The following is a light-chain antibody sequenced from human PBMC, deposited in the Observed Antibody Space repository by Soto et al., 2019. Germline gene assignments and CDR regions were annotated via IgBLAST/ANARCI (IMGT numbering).Light chain of an antibody. CDR3: QQYHSWPRT. J-gene: IGKJ1*01. CDR2: SVS. V-gene: IGKV3-15*01. CDR1: QSVSTN. Sequence: EIVLTQSPATLSVSPGDRASLSCRASQSVSTNLAWYQHKPGQPPRLLFYSVSARASGVPARYSVSGSETDFSLPSSSRHSEDLAVYYCQQYHSWPRTFGQGTKVE.